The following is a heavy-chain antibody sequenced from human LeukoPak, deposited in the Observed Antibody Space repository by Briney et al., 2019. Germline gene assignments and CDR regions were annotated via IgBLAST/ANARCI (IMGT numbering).Heavy chain of an antibody. Sequence: PGGSLRLPCAASGFTFSSYDMHWVRQATGKGLEWVSAIGTAGDTYYPGSVKGRFTISRENAKNSLYLQMNSLRAGDTAVYYCARGRSYGGNSPFDYWGQGTLVTVSS. J-gene: IGHJ4*02. CDR1: GFTFSSYD. CDR2: IGTAGDT. D-gene: IGHD4-23*01. V-gene: IGHV3-13*01. CDR3: ARGRSYGGNSPFDY.